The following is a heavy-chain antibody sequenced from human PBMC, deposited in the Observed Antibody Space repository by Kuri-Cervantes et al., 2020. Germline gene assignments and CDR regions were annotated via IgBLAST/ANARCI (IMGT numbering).Heavy chain of an antibody. J-gene: IGHJ5*02. Sequence: GGSLRLSCAASGFSFSVYWMHWVRQVPGKGLVWVSRINEDGSVTNYADSVKGRFTMSRDNAKNTVSLQMNSLRAEDTAIYYCVRNRVHGESVWFDPWGQGTLVTVSS. CDR1: GFSFSVYW. CDR2: INEDGSVT. D-gene: IGHD1-14*01. V-gene: IGHV3-74*01. CDR3: VRNRVHGESVWFDP.